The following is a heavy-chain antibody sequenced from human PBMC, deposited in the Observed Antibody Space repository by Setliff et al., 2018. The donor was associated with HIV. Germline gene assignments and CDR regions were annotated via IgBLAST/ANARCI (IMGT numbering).Heavy chain of an antibody. CDR2: IYHSGST. CDR1: GYSISSGYY. Sequence: SETLSLTCAVSGYSISSGYYWGWIRQPPGKGLEWIGSIYHSGSTNYNPSLKSRVTISVDKSKNQFSLKLSSVTAADTAVYYCARDPTTGVDYWGQGTLVTVSS. J-gene: IGHJ4*02. D-gene: IGHD4-4*01. V-gene: IGHV4-38-2*02. CDR3: ARDPTTGVDY.